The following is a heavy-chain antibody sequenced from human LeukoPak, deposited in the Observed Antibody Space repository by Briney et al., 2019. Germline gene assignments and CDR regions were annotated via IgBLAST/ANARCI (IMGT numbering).Heavy chain of an antibody. D-gene: IGHD1-14*01. Sequence: GSLTLSCATSGFTFTSYWMHWVRQVAGKGLVWLARVDHGGSGTNYADSVKGRFTISRDNAKSTVYLQMNSLRVEDTAVYYCITDLGWGQGTLVTVSS. CDR3: ITDLG. J-gene: IGHJ4*02. CDR2: VDHGGSGT. V-gene: IGHV3-74*01. CDR1: GFTFTSYW.